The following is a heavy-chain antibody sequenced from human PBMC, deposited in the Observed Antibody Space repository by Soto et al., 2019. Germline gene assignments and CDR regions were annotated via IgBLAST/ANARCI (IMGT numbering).Heavy chain of an antibody. CDR2: INWNGGST. CDR3: VGGRSYEFWPLADY. D-gene: IGHD3-3*01. CDR1: GVTVDVYG. J-gene: IGHJ4*02. Sequence: CSMRICCAASGVTVDVYGMSWVLQDTGKGLERVSGINWNGGSTGYADSVKGRFTISRDNSKNTLHLQMNSLRADDTAVYYCVGGRSYEFWPLADYWGQGALVTVS. V-gene: IGHV3-20*04.